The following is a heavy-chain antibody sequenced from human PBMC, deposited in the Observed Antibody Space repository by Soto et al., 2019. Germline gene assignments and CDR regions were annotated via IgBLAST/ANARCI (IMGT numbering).Heavy chain of an antibody. Sequence: GASVEVSCKASGYTFTSYGISWVRQAPGQGLEWMGWISAYNGNTNYAQKLQGRVTMTTDTSTSTAYMELRSLRSDDTAVYYCARDKASIAVAGRVGYFDYWGQGTLVTVSS. CDR1: GYTFTSYG. V-gene: IGHV1-18*01. CDR2: ISAYNGNT. CDR3: ARDKASIAVAGRVGYFDY. J-gene: IGHJ4*02. D-gene: IGHD6-19*01.